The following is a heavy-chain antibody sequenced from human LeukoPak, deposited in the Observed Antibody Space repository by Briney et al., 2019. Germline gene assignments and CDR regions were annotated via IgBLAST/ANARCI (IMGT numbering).Heavy chain of an antibody. Sequence: SETLSLTCTVSGYSISSGCYWGWIRQHPGKGLEWIGYIYYSGSTYYNPSLKSRVTISVDTSKNQFSLKLSSVTAADTAVYYCARSKWELRYYFDYWGQGTLVTVSS. V-gene: IGHV4-31*03. J-gene: IGHJ4*02. CDR1: GYSISSGCY. D-gene: IGHD1-26*01. CDR2: IYYSGST. CDR3: ARSKWELRYYFDY.